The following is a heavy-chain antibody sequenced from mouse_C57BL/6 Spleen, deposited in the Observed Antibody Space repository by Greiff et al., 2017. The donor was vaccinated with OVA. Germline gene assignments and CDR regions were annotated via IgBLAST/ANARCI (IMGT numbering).Heavy chain of an antibody. CDR2: IDPSDSYT. D-gene: IGHD3-1*01. CDR1: GYTFTSYW. Sequence: QVQLQQPGAELVKPGASVKLSCKASGYTFTSYWMQWVKQRPGQGLEWIGEIDPSDSYTNYNQKFKGKATLTVDTSSSTAYMQLSSLTSEDSAVYYCARDQEAQGYWGQGTTLTVSS. CDR3: ARDQEAQGY. V-gene: IGHV1-50*01. J-gene: IGHJ2*01.